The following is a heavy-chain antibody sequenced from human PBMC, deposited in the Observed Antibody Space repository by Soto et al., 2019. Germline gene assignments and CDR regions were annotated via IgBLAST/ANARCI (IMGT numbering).Heavy chain of an antibody. CDR1: GFTFSSYA. J-gene: IGHJ5*02. V-gene: IGHV3-23*01. Sequence: GGSLRLSCAASGFTFSSYAMSWVRQAPGKGLEWVSAISGSGGSTYYADSVKGRFTISRDNSKNTLYLQMNSLGTEDTAVYYCAKCPGQVEVPAACNWFDPWGQGTLVTVSS. CDR3: AKCPGQVEVPAACNWFDP. D-gene: IGHD2-2*01. CDR2: ISGSGGST.